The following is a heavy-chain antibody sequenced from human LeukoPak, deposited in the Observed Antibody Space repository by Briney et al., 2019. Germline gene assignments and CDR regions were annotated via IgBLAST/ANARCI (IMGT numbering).Heavy chain of an antibody. CDR3: VRGSPQC. CDR1: GFTFDDYA. V-gene: IGHV3-7*01. J-gene: IGHJ4*02. Sequence: GGSLRLSCAASGFTFDDYAMHWVRQAPGKGLEWVANINQVGSDKYYVDSVKGRFTISRDNAKNSLYLQMNSLRVEDTAVYYCVRGSPQCWGQGTLLTVSS. CDR2: INQVGSDK. D-gene: IGHD6-19*01.